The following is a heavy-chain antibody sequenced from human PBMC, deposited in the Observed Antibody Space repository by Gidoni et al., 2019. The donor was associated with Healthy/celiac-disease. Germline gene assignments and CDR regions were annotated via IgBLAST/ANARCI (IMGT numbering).Heavy chain of an antibody. CDR2: IVVGSGNT. V-gene: IGHV1-58*01. D-gene: IGHD2-15*01. Sequence: QMQLVQSGPEVKKPGTSVKVSCKASGFTFTSSAVQWVRQARGQRLEWIGWIVVGSGNTNYAPKFQERVTITRDMSTSTAYMELSSLRSEDTAVYYCAAAPGVGYYYGMDVWGQGTTVTVSS. CDR3: AAAPGVGYYYGMDV. CDR1: GFTFTSSA. J-gene: IGHJ6*02.